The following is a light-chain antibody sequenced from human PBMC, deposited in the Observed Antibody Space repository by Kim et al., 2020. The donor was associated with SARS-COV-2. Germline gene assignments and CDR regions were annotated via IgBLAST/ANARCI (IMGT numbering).Light chain of an antibody. CDR2: HTS. CDR3: QQYHSWPQLT. J-gene: IGKJ4*01. Sequence: FPGERAHLTCRDTESVSSNLAWYQQKPGQAPRLLVYHTSPRANGISGRFSGSGSGTEFTHTISSLQSEDSAVYYCQQYHSWPQLTFGGGTKVDIK. V-gene: IGKV3-15*01. CDR1: ESVSSN.